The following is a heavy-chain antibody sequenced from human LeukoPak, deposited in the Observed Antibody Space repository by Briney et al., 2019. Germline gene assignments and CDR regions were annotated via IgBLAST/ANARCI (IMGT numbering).Heavy chain of an antibody. J-gene: IGHJ3*02. CDR2: ISAYNGNT. CDR1: GYTFTGYS. Sequence: ASVKVSCKASGYTFTGYSMHWVRHAPGQGLEWMGWISAYNGNTNYAQKLQGRVTMTTDTSTSTAYMELRSLRSDDTAVYYCARDPDGYNLNYASDDAFDIWGQGTMVTVSS. V-gene: IGHV1-18*04. CDR3: ARDPDGYNLNYASDDAFDI. D-gene: IGHD5-24*01.